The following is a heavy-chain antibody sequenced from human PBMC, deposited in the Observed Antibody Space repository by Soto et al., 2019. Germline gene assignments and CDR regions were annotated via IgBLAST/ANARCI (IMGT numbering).Heavy chain of an antibody. CDR3: ATGVVAAAGNFDY. J-gene: IGHJ4*02. Sequence: GGSLRLSCAASGFTFSSYSMNWVRQAPGKGLEWVSYISSSSSTIYYADSVKGRFTISRDNAKNSLYLQMNSLRSEDTAVYYCATGVVAAAGNFDYWGQGTLVTVSS. CDR2: ISSSSSTI. CDR1: GFTFSSYS. D-gene: IGHD6-13*01. V-gene: IGHV3-48*01.